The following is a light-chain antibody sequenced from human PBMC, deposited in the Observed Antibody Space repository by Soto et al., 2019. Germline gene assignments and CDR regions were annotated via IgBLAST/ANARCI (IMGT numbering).Light chain of an antibody. CDR1: ESVSSN. J-gene: IGKJ1*01. V-gene: IGKV3-15*01. CDR2: GAS. CDR3: QQYNNWPWT. Sequence: VMTQSPASLSVSPGERATHSCRASESVSSNLAWYQQKPGQGPRLLIYGASTRATGIPARFSGSGSGTEFTLTINSLQSEDFAVYYCQQYNNWPWTFGQGTKVDIK.